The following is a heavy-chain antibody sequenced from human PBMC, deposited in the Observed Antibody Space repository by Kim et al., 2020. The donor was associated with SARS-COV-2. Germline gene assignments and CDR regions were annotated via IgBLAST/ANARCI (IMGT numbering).Heavy chain of an antibody. CDR1: GYSISSGYY. V-gene: IGHV4-38-2*02. CDR2: IYHSGST. Sequence: SETLSLTCTVSGYSISSGYYWGWIRQPPGKGLEWIGSIYHSGSTYYNPSLKSRVTISVDTSKNQFSLKLSSVTAADTAVYYCAREVLGSSGYDYYYGMDVWGQGTTVTVSS. D-gene: IGHD3-22*01. CDR3: AREVLGSSGYDYYYGMDV. J-gene: IGHJ6*02.